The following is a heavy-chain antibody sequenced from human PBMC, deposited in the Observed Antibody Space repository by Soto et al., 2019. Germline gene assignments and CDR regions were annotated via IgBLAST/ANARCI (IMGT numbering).Heavy chain of an antibody. Sequence: GGSLRLSCAASGFTFSSYAMSWVRQAPGKGLEWVSVISGSGGSTYYADSVKGRFTFSRDNSKNTLYLQMNSLRAEDTAVYYCAKDDEQLVSGFGYWGQGTLVTVSS. V-gene: IGHV3-23*01. CDR1: GFTFSSYA. J-gene: IGHJ4*02. D-gene: IGHD6-13*01. CDR2: ISGSGGST. CDR3: AKDDEQLVSGFGY.